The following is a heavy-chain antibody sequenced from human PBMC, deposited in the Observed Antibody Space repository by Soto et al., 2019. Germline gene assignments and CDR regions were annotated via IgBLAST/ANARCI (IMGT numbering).Heavy chain of an antibody. CDR1: GFTFSSYA. J-gene: IGHJ3*02. D-gene: IGHD4-17*01. Sequence: EVQLLESGGGLVQPGGSLRLSCAASGFTFSSYAMSWVRQAPGKGLEWVSAISGSGGSTYYADYVKGRFTIARDNSKNTLYLQMNSLRAEDTAVYYCAKDPLNPPAYVDPGSFDIWGQGTMVTVSS. CDR2: ISGSGGST. CDR3: AKDPLNPPAYVDPGSFDI. V-gene: IGHV3-23*01.